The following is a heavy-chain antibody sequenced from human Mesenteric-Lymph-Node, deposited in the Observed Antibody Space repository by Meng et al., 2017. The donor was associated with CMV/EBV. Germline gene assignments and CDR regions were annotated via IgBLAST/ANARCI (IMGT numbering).Heavy chain of an antibody. Sequence: GESLKISCAASGFTFSGSAMHWVRQASGKGLEWVGRIRSKANSYATAYAASVKGRFTISRDDSKNTAYLQMNSLKTEDTAVYYCAKGVESFDYWGQGTLVTVSS. CDR1: GFTFSGSA. D-gene: IGHD2-15*01. J-gene: IGHJ4*02. CDR3: AKGVESFDY. CDR2: IRSKANSYAT. V-gene: IGHV3-73*01.